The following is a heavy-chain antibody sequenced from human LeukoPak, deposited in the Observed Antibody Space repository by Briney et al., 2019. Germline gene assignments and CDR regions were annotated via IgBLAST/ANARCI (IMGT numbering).Heavy chain of an antibody. D-gene: IGHD3-10*01. Sequence: GGSLRLSYAASGFTFSSYAMSWVRQAPGKGLEWVSAISGSGGSTYYADSVKGRFTISRDNSKNTLYLQMNSLRAEDTAVYYCAKDMYYYGSGSYLSFDYWGQGTLVTVSS. J-gene: IGHJ4*02. V-gene: IGHV3-23*01. CDR3: AKDMYYYGSGSYLSFDY. CDR2: ISGSGGST. CDR1: GFTFSSYA.